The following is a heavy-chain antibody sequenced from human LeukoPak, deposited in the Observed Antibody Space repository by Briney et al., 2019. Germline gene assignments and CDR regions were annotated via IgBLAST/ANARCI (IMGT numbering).Heavy chain of an antibody. V-gene: IGHV1-2*06. CDR3: ARDLRVITASL. J-gene: IGHJ4*02. Sequence: ASVKVSCEPSGYTFTGYYMHWVRQAPGQGLEWMGRINPNSGGTNYAQKFRGRVTMTRDTSISTAYMELSRLRSDDTAVYYCARDLRVITASLWGQGTLVTVSS. CDR2: INPNSGGT. CDR1: GYTFTGYY. D-gene: IGHD3-16*01.